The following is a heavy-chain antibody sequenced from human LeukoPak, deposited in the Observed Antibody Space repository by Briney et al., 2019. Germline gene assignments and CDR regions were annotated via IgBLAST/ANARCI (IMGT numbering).Heavy chain of an antibody. Sequence: SVKVSCKASGGTFSSYAISWVGQARGQGLEGMGGIIPIFGTANYAQKFQGRVTITTDESTSTAYMELSSLRSEDTAVYYCATPGYCSGGSCYSDAFDIWGQGTMVTVSS. V-gene: IGHV1-69*05. D-gene: IGHD2-15*01. CDR2: IIPIFGTA. J-gene: IGHJ3*02. CDR1: GGTFSSYA. CDR3: ATPGYCSGGSCYSDAFDI.